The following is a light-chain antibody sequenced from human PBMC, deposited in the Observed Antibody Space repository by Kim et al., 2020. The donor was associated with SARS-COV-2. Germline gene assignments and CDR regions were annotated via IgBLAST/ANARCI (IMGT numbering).Light chain of an antibody. CDR3: LQDYTYPCT. CDR1: QGIRNV. J-gene: IGKJ2*02. CDR2: AAT. V-gene: IGKV1-6*01. Sequence: ASIGDRITTTCPRSQGIRNVVCWDQQTPEQPPQLLFYAATSLQPGVPTRCSGSGADTDITPTISRLQHEDAVNYYSLQDYTYPCTFGQGTKVEIK.